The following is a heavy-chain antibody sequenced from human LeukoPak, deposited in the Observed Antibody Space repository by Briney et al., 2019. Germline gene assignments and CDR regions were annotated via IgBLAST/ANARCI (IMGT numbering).Heavy chain of an antibody. Sequence: ASVKVSCKASGYTFSNYDIIWVRQATGQGLEWMGWMNPSSGNTGYTQNFQGRVTMTRNTSISTAYMDLSSLRSEDTAVYYCARGVKGQQLGYWGQGTTVTVSS. V-gene: IGHV1-8*01. CDR2: MNPSSGNT. CDR3: ARGVKGQQLGY. J-gene: IGHJ6*02. CDR1: GYTFSNYD. D-gene: IGHD6-13*01.